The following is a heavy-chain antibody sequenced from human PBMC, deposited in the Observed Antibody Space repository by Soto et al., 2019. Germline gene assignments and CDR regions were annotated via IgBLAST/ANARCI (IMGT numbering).Heavy chain of an antibody. CDR2: IYYSGST. Sequence: SETLSLTCTVSGGSISSYYWSWIRQPPGKGLEWIGYIYYSGSTNYNPSLKSRVTISVDTSKSQFSLKLSSVTAADTAVYYCARGPTTEKVASWGQGLLVTVS. J-gene: IGHJ4*02. V-gene: IGHV4-59*08. CDR1: GGSISSYY. CDR3: ARGPTTEKVAS.